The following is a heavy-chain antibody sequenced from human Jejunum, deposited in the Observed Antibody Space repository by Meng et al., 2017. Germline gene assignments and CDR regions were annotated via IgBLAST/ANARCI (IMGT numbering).Heavy chain of an antibody. CDR3: ARGELLWDY. Sequence: LQGLGPGLVKPSQSPALTWTVFGDSIRIGEYFWSWIRQTPGKGLEWIGYMDYRGSTFYNPSLKSRVTISVDTSKNQFSLKLSSVTAADTAVYFCARGELLWDYWGQGTLVTVSS. CDR2: MDYRGST. J-gene: IGHJ4*02. V-gene: IGHV4-30-4*01. D-gene: IGHD2-2*01. CDR1: GDSIRIGEYF.